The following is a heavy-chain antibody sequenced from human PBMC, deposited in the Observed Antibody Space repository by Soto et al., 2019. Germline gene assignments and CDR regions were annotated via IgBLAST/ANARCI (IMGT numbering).Heavy chain of an antibody. Sequence: EVQLLESGGGLVQPGGSLRLSCTASGFTFSNYAMGWVRQAPGKWLEWVSVISGGADDTHYADSVKGRFTISRDNSKNTLYVQMDSLRAEDTAVYYCAKAINDYYAPLDYWGQGMRVTVSS. CDR1: GFTFSNYA. J-gene: IGHJ4*02. CDR3: AKAINDYYAPLDY. CDR2: ISGGADDT. D-gene: IGHD3-3*01. V-gene: IGHV3-23*01.